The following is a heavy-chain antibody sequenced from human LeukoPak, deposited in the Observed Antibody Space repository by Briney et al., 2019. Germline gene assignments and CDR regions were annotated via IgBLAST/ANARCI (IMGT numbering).Heavy chain of an antibody. Sequence: GGSLRLSCAASGFTFSSYGMHWVRQASGKGLEWVAVISYDGSNKYYADSVKGRFTISRDNSKNTLYLQMNSLRAEDTAVYYCANGARLEWLFDYWGQGTLVTVSS. J-gene: IGHJ4*02. CDR2: ISYDGSNK. D-gene: IGHD3-3*01. CDR1: GFTFSSYG. CDR3: ANGARLEWLFDY. V-gene: IGHV3-30*18.